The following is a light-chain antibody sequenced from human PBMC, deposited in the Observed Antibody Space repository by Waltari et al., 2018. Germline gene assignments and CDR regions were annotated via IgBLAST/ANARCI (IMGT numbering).Light chain of an antibody. J-gene: IGKJ5*01. CDR2: DAS. V-gene: IGKV3-15*01. Sequence: EVVMTQSPATLSLSRGERATLSCRASQSITTNLAWYQHKPGQAPRLLIYDASTRATSVPARFSGSGSGTEFTLTISSLQSEDFAVYYCQQYNRWPPITFGQGTRLAIK. CDR1: QSITTN. CDR3: QQYNRWPPIT.